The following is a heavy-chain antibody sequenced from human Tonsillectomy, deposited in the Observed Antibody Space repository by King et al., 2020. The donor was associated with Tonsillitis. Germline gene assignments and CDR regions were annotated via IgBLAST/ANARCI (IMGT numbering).Heavy chain of an antibody. CDR3: ARDVSYYDFWRGYYYYMDV. J-gene: IGHJ6*03. V-gene: IGHV4-59*01. CDR2: IYYSGST. CDR1: GGSISSYY. Sequence: LPLQESGPGLVKPSETLSLTCTVSGGSISSYYWSWIRQPPGKGLEWIGYIYYSGSTNYNPSIKSRVTISVDTSKNQFSLKLSSVTAADTAVYYCARDVSYYDFWRGYYYYMDVWGKGTTVTVSS. D-gene: IGHD3-3*01.